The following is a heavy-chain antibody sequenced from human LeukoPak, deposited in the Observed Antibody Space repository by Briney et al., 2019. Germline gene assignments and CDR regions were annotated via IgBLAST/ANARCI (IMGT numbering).Heavy chain of an antibody. CDR1: GGSFSGYY. CDR2: INHSGST. D-gene: IGHD3-10*01. CDR3: ARAGSGGPFRPMDV. J-gene: IGHJ6*02. V-gene: IGHV4-34*01. Sequence: PSETLSLTCAVYGGSFSGYYWSWIRQPPGKGLEWIGEINHSGSTNYNTSLKSRVTISVDTSKNQFSLKLSSVTAADTAVYYCARAGSGGPFRPMDVWGQGTTVTVSS.